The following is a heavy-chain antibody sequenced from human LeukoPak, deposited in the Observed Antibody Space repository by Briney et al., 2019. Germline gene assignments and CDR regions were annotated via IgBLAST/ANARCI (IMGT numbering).Heavy chain of an antibody. V-gene: IGHV3-48*04. D-gene: IGHD3-22*01. J-gene: IGHJ3*02. CDR1: GFTFSSYS. CDR3: ASSHDSSGHWPIDAFDI. Sequence: GGSLRLSCAASGFTFSSYSLNWARQAPGKGLEWLSYISSSSTIYYADSVKGRFTISRDNAKNSLYLQMNSLRAEDTAVYYCASSHDSSGHWPIDAFDIWGQGTMVSVSS. CDR2: ISSSSTI.